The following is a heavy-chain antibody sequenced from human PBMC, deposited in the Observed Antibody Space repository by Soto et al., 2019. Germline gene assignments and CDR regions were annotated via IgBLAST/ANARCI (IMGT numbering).Heavy chain of an antibody. Sequence: SQTLSLTCAISGDSVSRNSAVWNWVRQSPSRGLEWLGRTYYESKWYNDYAVSVQSRITVNPDTSKNQFSLQLNSVTPEDMAIYYCTRGFMATGFDYWSQGTLVTVSS. CDR1: GDSVSRNSAV. J-gene: IGHJ4*02. CDR3: TRGFMATGFDY. CDR2: TYYESKWYN. V-gene: IGHV6-1*01.